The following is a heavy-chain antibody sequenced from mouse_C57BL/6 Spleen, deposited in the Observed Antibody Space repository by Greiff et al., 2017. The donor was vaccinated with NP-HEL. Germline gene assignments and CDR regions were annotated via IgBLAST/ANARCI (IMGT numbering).Heavy chain of an antibody. V-gene: IGHV5-9-1*02. CDR2: ISSGGDYI. J-gene: IGHJ1*03. CDR3: TRGDGNFLYWYFDV. D-gene: IGHD2-1*01. Sequence: EVKLMESGEGLVKPGGSLKLSCAASGFTFSSYAMSWVRQTPEKRLEWVAYISSGGDYIYYADTVKGRFTISRDNARNTLYLQMSSLKSEDTAMYYCTRGDGNFLYWYFDVWGTGTTVTVSS. CDR1: GFTFSSYA.